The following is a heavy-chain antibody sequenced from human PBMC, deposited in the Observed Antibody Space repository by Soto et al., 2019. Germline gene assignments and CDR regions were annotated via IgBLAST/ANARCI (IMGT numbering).Heavy chain of an antibody. CDR1: GGSMNNYY. CDR2: IYFRGSS. D-gene: IGHD3-22*01. J-gene: IGHJ5*02. Sequence: ETLSLTCNVSGGSMNNYYWSWIRQPAGKGLEWIGRIYFRGSSIINPSLRGRVTMSIDMSKNQVSLQLSSVTAADTAVYYCAREWFSRNNWFDPWGQGTLVTVSS. CDR3: AREWFSRNNWFDP. V-gene: IGHV4-4*07.